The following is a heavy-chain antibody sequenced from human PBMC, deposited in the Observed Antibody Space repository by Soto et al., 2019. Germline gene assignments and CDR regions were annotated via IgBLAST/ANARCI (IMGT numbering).Heavy chain of an antibody. Sequence: SVKVSCKASGYTFISYYMNWVRHAPGQGLEWMGIINPRGGSTSYAQSFQGRVTMARDTSTSTVYMELSSLRSEDTAVYYCARDSAYGDYQYYFDYWGQGTLVTVSS. CDR1: GYTFISYY. CDR3: ARDSAYGDYQYYFDY. J-gene: IGHJ4*02. D-gene: IGHD4-17*01. CDR2: INPRGGST. V-gene: IGHV1-46*01.